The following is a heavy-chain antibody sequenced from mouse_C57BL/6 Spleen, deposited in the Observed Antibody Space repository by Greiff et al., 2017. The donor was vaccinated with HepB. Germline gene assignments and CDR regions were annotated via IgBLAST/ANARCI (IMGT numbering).Heavy chain of an antibody. J-gene: IGHJ2*01. Sequence: VQLQQPGAELVMPGASVKLSCKASGYTFTSYWIHWVKQRPGQGLEWIGEIDPSDSYTNYNQKFKGKSTLTVDKSSSTAYMQLSSLTSEDSAVYYCARGAIPYFDYWGQGTTLTVSS. V-gene: IGHV1-69*01. CDR3: ARGAIPYFDY. CDR1: GYTFTSYW. CDR2: IDPSDSYT. D-gene: IGHD3-1*01.